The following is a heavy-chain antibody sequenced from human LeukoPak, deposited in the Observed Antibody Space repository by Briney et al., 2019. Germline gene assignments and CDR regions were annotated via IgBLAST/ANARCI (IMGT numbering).Heavy chain of an antibody. V-gene: IGHV4-59*01. CDR3: ARHSSGWHLDF. D-gene: IGHD6-19*01. CDR1: RGSINGYY. J-gene: IGHJ4*02. CDR2: INYSGAT. Sequence: SETLYLTCSVSRGSINGYYWSWIRQPSGKGLEWIGWINYSGATYFNPSLKSRALMSIDTSMNQLSLRLYSVTAVDTAIYYCARHSSGWHLDFWGRGTLVTVSS.